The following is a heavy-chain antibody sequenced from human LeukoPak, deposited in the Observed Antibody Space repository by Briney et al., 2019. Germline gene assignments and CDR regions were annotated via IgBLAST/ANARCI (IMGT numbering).Heavy chain of an antibody. CDR3: TTGGIAARYFDY. CDR2: IKSKTDGGTT. V-gene: IGHV3-15*01. CDR1: GFTFSSYA. J-gene: IGHJ4*02. Sequence: GGSLRLSCAASGFTFSSYAMSWVRQAPGKGLEWVGRIKSKTDGGTTDYAAPVKGRFTISRDDSKNTLYLQMNSLKTEDTAVYYCTTGGIAARYFDYWGQGTLVTVSS. D-gene: IGHD6-6*01.